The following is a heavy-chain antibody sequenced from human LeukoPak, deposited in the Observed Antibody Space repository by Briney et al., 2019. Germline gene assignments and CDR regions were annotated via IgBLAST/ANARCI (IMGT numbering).Heavy chain of an antibody. J-gene: IGHJ4*02. CDR1: GGTFSSYA. CDR2: VIPIFGTA. Sequence: SVKVSCKASGGTFSSYAISWVRQAPGQGLEWMGGVIPIFGTANYAQKFQGRVTITADESTSTAYMELSSLRSEDTAVYYCAKARYCSGGSCFPQLTPDYWGQGTLVTVSS. D-gene: IGHD2-15*01. V-gene: IGHV1-69*13. CDR3: AKARYCSGGSCFPQLTPDY.